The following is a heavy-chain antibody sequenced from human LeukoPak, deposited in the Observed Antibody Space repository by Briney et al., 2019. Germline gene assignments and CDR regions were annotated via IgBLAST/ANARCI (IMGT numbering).Heavy chain of an antibody. J-gene: IGHJ4*02. CDR1: GGSFSPYY. CDR2: INHSGST. Sequence: SETLSLTCAVYGGSFSPYYWSWIRQPPGKGLEWIGEINHSGSTNYNPSLKSRVTISVDTSKNQISLRLSSVTAADTAVYYCARGGFYCGGDCYVDYWGQGTLVTVSS. CDR3: ARGGFYCGGDCYVDY. D-gene: IGHD2-21*02. V-gene: IGHV4-34*01.